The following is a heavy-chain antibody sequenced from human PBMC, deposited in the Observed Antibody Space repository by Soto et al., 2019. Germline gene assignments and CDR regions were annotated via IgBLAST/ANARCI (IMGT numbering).Heavy chain of an antibody. V-gene: IGHV3-74*01. CDR2: IKSDGSST. Sequence: GGSLRLSCAASGFTFSTYWMHWVRQAPGRGLVWVSRIKSDGSSTSYADSVRGRFTISRDNTKNTLYLQMNSLRAEDTAVYYCATEDLLGYWGQGTLVTVSS. CDR1: GFTFSTYW. J-gene: IGHJ4*02. CDR3: ATEDLLGY. D-gene: IGHD3-10*01.